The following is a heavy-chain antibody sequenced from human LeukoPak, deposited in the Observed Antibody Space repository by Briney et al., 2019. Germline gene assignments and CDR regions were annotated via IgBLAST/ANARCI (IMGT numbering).Heavy chain of an antibody. D-gene: IGHD3-22*01. CDR1: GFTVSRNY. J-gene: IGHJ3*02. CDR3: AKEQVVVITNAFDI. V-gene: IGHV3-23*01. Sequence: GGSLRLSCAASGFTVSRNYMTWVRQAPGKGLEWVSAISGSGGSTYYADSVKGRFTISRDNSKNTLYLQMNSLRAEDTAVYYCAKEQVVVITNAFDIWGQGTMVTVSS. CDR2: ISGSGGST.